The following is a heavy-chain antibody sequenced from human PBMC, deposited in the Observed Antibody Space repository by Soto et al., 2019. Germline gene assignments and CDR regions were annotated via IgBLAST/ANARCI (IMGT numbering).Heavy chain of an antibody. CDR3: ARDSAPDYSGHPTSYNWFDP. J-gene: IGHJ5*02. V-gene: IGHV3-66*01. CDR1: GFTVSSNY. CDR2: IYSGGST. Sequence: EVQLVESGGGLVQPGGSLRLSCAASGFTVSSNYMSWVRQAPGKGLEWVSVIYSGGSTYYADSVKGRFTISRDNSKNTLYLQMNSLRAEDTAVYYCARDSAPDYSGHPTSYNWFDPWGQGTLVTVSS. D-gene: IGHD4-4*01.